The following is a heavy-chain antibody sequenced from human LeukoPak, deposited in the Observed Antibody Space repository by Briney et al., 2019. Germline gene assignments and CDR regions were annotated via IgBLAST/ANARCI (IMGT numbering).Heavy chain of an antibody. V-gene: IGHV1-18*01. CDR1: VQTLTSYG. CDR3: ARVGGSSWSDAFDI. Sequence: AGVKEACKACVQTLTSYGISSVRPAPGQRLEWMEWISASNGNTNYAQKLQGRVTMTTDTSTSTAYMELRRLRSDDTAVYYCARVGGSSWSDAFDIWGQGTMVSVSS. CDR2: ISASNGNT. D-gene: IGHD6-13*01. J-gene: IGHJ3*02.